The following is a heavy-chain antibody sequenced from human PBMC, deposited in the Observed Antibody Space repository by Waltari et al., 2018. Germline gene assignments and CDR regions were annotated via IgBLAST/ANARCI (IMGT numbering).Heavy chain of an antibody. CDR2: INHSGST. CDR3: AGGDSSGYGVD. CDR1: GESFSAYY. D-gene: IGHD5-18*01. V-gene: IGHV4-34*01. Sequence: QVQLQQWGAGLLKPSETLSLTCTVYGESFSAYYWSWIRPSPGKGLEWIGEINHSGSTFSNPSLKSRVTISFDPSKRQFSLRLTSMTAADAAVYYCAGGDSSGYGVDWGQGTLVTVSS. J-gene: IGHJ4*02.